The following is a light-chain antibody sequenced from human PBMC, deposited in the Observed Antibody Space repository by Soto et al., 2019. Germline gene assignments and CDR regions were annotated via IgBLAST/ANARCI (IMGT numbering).Light chain of an antibody. V-gene: IGKV3-11*01. CDR1: QSVRSY. CDR3: HHRSYWPLP. J-gene: IGKJ4*01. Sequence: PRQRATLYCGASQSVRSYLAWYQQKPGHAPRLLIYDASNRATDIPARFSGSGSGTYFTLTISSLDAEDAAVDYCHHRSYWPLPVGG. CDR2: DAS.